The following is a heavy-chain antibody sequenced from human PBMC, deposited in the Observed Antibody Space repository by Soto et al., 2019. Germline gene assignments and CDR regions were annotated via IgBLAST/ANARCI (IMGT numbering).Heavy chain of an antibody. CDR2: IYYSGFT. J-gene: IGHJ5*02. Sequence: QVQLQESGPGLVKPSQTLSLTCTVSGGSITSGGYYWSWIRQHPGKGLEWIGYIYYSGFTYYNPSLXSXLTISVDTSKTQFSLKLSSVTAADPAVYYCARSVFPWGQGTLVTVSS. CDR1: GGSITSGGYY. V-gene: IGHV4-31*03. CDR3: ARSVFP.